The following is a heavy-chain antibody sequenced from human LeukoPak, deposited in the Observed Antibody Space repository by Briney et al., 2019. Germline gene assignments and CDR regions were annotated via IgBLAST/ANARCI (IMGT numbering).Heavy chain of an antibody. CDR1: GFTFINYA. Sequence: SGGSLRLSCAASGFTFINYAMSWVRQAPGKGLEWVSAITSGDSTYYADSVKGRFTISRDNSKNTLYLQMNSLRAEDTAVYHCARAYSSSWYDYWGQGTLVTVSS. V-gene: IGHV3-23*01. J-gene: IGHJ4*02. CDR3: ARAYSSSWYDY. D-gene: IGHD6-13*01. CDR2: ITSGDST.